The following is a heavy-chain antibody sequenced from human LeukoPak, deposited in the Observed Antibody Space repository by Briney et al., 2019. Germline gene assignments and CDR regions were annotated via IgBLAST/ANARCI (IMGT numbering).Heavy chain of an antibody. Sequence: ASVKVSCKASGYTFTGYYMHWVRQAPGQGLEWMGWINPNSGGTNYAQKFQGRVTMTRDTSISTAYMELSRLRSDDTAAYYCARMDAGKKDWNDVDYYYYYGMDVWGQGTTVTVSS. CDR2: INPNSGGT. J-gene: IGHJ6*02. CDR3: ARMDAGKKDWNDVDYYYYYGMDV. CDR1: GYTFTGYY. V-gene: IGHV1-2*02. D-gene: IGHD1-1*01.